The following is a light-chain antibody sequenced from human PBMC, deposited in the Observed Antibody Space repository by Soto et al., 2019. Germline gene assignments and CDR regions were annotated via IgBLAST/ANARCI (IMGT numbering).Light chain of an antibody. CDR2: ELI. Sequence: QSVLTQPASVSGSPGQSITISCTGTSDNIGRFSFVSWYQQHPGKAPKLLIYELIKRPSGISDRFSGSKSGNTASLTISGLQAGDEADYYCSSYETTSRRLFGTGTKVTVL. V-gene: IGLV2-14*01. CDR1: SDNIGRFSF. J-gene: IGLJ1*01. CDR3: SSYETTSRRL.